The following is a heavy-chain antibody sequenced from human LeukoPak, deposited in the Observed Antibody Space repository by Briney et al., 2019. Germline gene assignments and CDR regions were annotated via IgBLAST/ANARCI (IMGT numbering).Heavy chain of an antibody. V-gene: IGHV3-64*01. CDR2: ISSNGGST. D-gene: IGHD3-3*01. J-gene: IGHJ5*02. Sequence: PGGSLRLSCAASGFTFSSYAMHWVRQAPEKGLEYVSAISSNGGSTYYANSVKGRFTISRDNSKNTLYLQMGSLRAEDMAVYYCARDRVKGITIFGGPFDPWGQGTLVTVSS. CDR3: ARDRVKGITIFGGPFDP. CDR1: GFTFSSYA.